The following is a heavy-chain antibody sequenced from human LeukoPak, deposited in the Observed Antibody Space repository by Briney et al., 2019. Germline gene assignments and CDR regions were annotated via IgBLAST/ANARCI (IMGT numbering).Heavy chain of an antibody. D-gene: IGHD2-15*01. CDR1: VFTFRWYF. CDR2: IYSGGGT. CDR3: ARDLGLGFCSGGTCPSFDY. J-gene: IGHJ4*02. V-gene: IGHV3-53*01. Sequence: GGSLRLFCAASVFTFRWYFINWARQAPGKGLEWVSVIYSGGGTYYADSVKGRFTISRDNSKNTLCLQMNSLRAESTGVYYCARDLGLGFCSGGTCPSFDYWGQGTRVTVSS.